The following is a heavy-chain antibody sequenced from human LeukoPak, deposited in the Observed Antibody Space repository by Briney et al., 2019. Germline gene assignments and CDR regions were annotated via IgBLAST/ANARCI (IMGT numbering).Heavy chain of an antibody. D-gene: IGHD5-12*01. Sequence: SSETLSLICTVSGGSISSSSYYWGWIRQPPGKGLEWIGSIYYSGSTYYNPSLKSRVTISVDTSKTQFSLKLSSVTAADTAVYYCARSLIYSGYDYYFDYWGQGTLVTVSS. J-gene: IGHJ4*02. CDR2: IYYSGST. V-gene: IGHV4-39*01. CDR3: ARSLIYSGYDYYFDY. CDR1: GGSISSSSYY.